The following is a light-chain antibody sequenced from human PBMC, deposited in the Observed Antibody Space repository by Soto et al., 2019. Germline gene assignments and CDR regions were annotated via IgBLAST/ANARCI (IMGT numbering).Light chain of an antibody. J-gene: IGLJ1*01. V-gene: IGLV2-14*03. CDR1: SSDVGGYNY. CDR3: SAYKSSYTEV. Sequence: QSALSQPPSVSGSPCQTITISCTGTSSDVGGYNYVSWYQHHPGKAPKLMIYDVSTRPSGVSNRFSGSKSGNTASLTISGLQAVVVDDYSASAYKSSYTEVFRTG. CDR2: DVS.